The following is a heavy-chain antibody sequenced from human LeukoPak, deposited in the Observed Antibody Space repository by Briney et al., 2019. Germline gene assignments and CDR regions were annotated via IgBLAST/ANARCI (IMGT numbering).Heavy chain of an antibody. D-gene: IGHD6-13*01. CDR1: GYTFTNYG. J-gene: IGHJ5*02. CDR2: ISAYNGYT. Sequence: ASVKVSCKASGYTFTNYGLSWVRQAPGQGLEWMGWISAYNGYTNYAQKLQGRVTMTTDTSTTTAYMELSSLRSEDTAVYYCATYLKAYSSRFDPWGQGTLVTVSS. V-gene: IGHV1-18*01. CDR3: ATYLKAYSSRFDP.